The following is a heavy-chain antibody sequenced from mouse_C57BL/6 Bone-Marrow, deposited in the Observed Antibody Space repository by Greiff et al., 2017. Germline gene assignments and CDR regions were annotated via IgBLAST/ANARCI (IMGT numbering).Heavy chain of an antibody. Sequence: EVKLVESGAELVRPGASVKLSCTASGFNIKDDYMHWVKQRPEQGLEWIGWIDPEIGDTEYASKFQGKATITADTSSNTAYLQLSSLTSEDTAVYYCTTGYFDYWGQGTTLTVSS. CDR2: IDPEIGDT. J-gene: IGHJ2*01. CDR3: TTGYFDY. CDR1: GFNIKDDY. V-gene: IGHV14-4*01.